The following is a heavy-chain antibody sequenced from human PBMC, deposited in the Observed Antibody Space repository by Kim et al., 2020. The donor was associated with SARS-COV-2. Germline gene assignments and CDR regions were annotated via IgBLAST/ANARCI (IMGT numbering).Heavy chain of an antibody. CDR3: AKDPPGGFWSGYYYYYYGMDV. V-gene: IGHV3-23*01. J-gene: IGHJ6*02. D-gene: IGHD3-3*01. CDR2: ISGSGGST. CDR1: GFTFSSYA. Sequence: GGSLRLSCAASGFTFSSYAMSWVRQAPGKGLEWVSAISGSGGSTYYADSVKGRFTISRDNSKNTLYLQMNSLRAEDTAVYYCAKDPPGGFWSGYYYYYYGMDVWGQGTTVTVSS.